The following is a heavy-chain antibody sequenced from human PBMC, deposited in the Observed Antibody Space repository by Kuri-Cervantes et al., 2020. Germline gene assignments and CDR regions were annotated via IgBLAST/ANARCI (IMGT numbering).Heavy chain of an antibody. J-gene: IGHJ6*02. CDR1: GFTFSSYW. D-gene: IGHD3-10*01. CDR3: ARESYYVIYYYYGMDV. Sequence: GESLKISCAASGFTFSSYWMSWVRQAPGKGLEWVANIKQDGSEKYYVDSVKGRFTISRDNAKNSLYLQMNSLRAEDTAVYYCARESYYVIYYYYGMDVWGQGTTVTVSS. CDR2: IKQDGSEK. V-gene: IGHV3-7*01.